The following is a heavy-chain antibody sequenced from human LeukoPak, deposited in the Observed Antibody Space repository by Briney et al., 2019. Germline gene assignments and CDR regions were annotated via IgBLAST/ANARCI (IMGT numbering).Heavy chain of an antibody. CDR3: AREGCSGGSCQSMDY. V-gene: IGHV4-39*07. CDR1: GGSISSSSYY. CDR2: IYYSGST. J-gene: IGHJ4*02. Sequence: SETLSLTCTVSGGSISSSSYYWGWIRQPPGKGLEWIGSIYYSGSTYYNPSLKSRVTISVDTSKNQFSLKLSSATAADTAVYYCAREGCSGGSCQSMDYWGQGTLVTVSS. D-gene: IGHD2-15*01.